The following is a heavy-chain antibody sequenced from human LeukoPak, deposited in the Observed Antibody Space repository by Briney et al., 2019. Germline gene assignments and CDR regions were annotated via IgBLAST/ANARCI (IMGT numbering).Heavy chain of an antibody. CDR3: ARWVDY. V-gene: IGHV3-48*03. CDR1: GFTFTNYE. Sequence: EPGGSLRLSCAASGFTFTNYEMNWFRQAPGKGLEWVSYITSSGGTIYYADSVKGRFTISRDNAKKSLYLQMNSLRAEDTAVYYCARWVDYWGQGTLVTVSS. D-gene: IGHD6-13*01. J-gene: IGHJ4*02. CDR2: ITSSGGTI.